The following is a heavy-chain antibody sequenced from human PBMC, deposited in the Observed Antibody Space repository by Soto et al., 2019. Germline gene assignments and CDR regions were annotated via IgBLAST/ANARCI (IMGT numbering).Heavy chain of an antibody. CDR2: IIPILGIA. Sequence: QVQLVQSGAEVKKPGSSVKVSCKASGGTFSSYTISWVRQAPGQGLEWMGRIIPILGIANYAQKFQGRVTITADKSTSTAYMELSSLRSEDTAVYYCARDGGCGGGSCYSDYWDQGTLVIVSS. V-gene: IGHV1-69*08. CDR1: GGTFSSYT. J-gene: IGHJ4*02. D-gene: IGHD2-15*01. CDR3: ARDGGCGGGSCYSDY.